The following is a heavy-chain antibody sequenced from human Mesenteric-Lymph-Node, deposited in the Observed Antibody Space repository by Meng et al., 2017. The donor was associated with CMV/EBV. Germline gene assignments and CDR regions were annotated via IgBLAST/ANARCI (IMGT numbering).Heavy chain of an antibody. CDR1: GSNISSYS. V-gene: IGHV3-21*01. CDR3: ASKVIARPFDN. CDR2: ISSSSTYI. J-gene: IGHJ4*02. D-gene: IGHD2-21*01. Sequence: GESLKISCTVSGSNISSYSMNWVRQAPGKGLEWVSAISSSSTYIYYRDSVKGRFTISRDNAKNSLYLQMSSLRAEDTAVYFCASKVIARPFDNWGQGTLVTVSS.